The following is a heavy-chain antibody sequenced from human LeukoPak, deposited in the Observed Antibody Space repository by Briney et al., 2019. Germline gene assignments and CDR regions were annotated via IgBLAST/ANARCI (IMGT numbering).Heavy chain of an antibody. CDR3: ARHVYGSGSYLGYGVDV. D-gene: IGHD3-10*01. J-gene: IGHJ6*02. CDR2: ISYSGTT. CDR1: GGSISSSSYY. V-gene: IGHV4-39*01. Sequence: SETLSLTCTVSGGSISSSSYYWGWIRQPPGKGLEWIGSISYSGTTYYNPSLGSRLTISVDTSKTQFSLELSSVTAADTALYYCARHVYGSGSYLGYGVDVWGQGTTVTVSS.